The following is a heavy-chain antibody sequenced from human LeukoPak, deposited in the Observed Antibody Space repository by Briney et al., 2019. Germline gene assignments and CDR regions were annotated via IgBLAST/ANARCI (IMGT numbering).Heavy chain of an antibody. J-gene: IGHJ6*02. D-gene: IGHD5-12*01. CDR2: ISYDGSNK. CDR3: LNVIGSGYVPRPTYYYYYGMDV. Sequence: PGGSLRLSCAASGFTFSSYAMHWVRQAPGKGLEWVAVISYDGSNKYYADSVKGRFTISRDNSKNTLYLQMNSLRAEDTAVYYCLNVIGSGYVPRPTYYYYYGMDVWGQGTTVTVSS. CDR1: GFTFSSYA. V-gene: IGHV3-30-3*01.